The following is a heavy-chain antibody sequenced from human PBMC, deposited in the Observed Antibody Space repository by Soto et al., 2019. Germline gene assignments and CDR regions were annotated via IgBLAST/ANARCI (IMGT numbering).Heavy chain of an antibody. CDR2: ISSSGSTI. Sequence: GGSLRLSCAASGFPFITYYIAWFRQAPGKGLEWVSYISSSGSTIYYADSVKGRFTISRDNAKNSLYLQMNSLRAEDTAVYYCARDKGYCSGGSCYVDYWGQGTLVTVSS. V-gene: IGHV3-11*01. CDR3: ARDKGYCSGGSCYVDY. CDR1: GFPFITYY. J-gene: IGHJ4*02. D-gene: IGHD2-15*01.